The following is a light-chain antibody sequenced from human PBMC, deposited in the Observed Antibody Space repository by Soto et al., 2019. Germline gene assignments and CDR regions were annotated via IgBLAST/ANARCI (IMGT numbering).Light chain of an antibody. CDR1: TSDIGTYNY. CDR3: SSYTSSAPLV. J-gene: IGLJ3*02. CDR2: EVS. V-gene: IGLV2-14*01. Sequence: QSALTQPASVSGSPGQSITISCSGATSDIGTYNYVSWYQHHPGKVPKVIIYEVSNRPSGVSNRFSGSKSGNTASLTISGLQAEDEADYYCSSYTSSAPLVFGGGTKLTVL.